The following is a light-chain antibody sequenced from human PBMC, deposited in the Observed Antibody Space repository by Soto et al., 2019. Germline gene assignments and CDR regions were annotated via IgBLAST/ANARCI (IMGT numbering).Light chain of an antibody. J-gene: IGLJ1*01. CDR3: SSYTSISTLYV. CDR2: EVS. V-gene: IGLV2-14*01. Sequence: QSALTHPACVSFSPGQSITISCTGTNSDVGGYNYVSWYQQHPGKAPELMIYEVSHRPSGVSNRFSGSKSDNTASLTISGLQAEDEADYYCSSYTSISTLYVFGTGTKV. CDR1: NSDVGGYNY.